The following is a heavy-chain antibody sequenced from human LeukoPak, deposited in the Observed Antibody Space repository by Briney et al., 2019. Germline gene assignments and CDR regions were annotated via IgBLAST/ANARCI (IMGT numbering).Heavy chain of an antibody. CDR1: GYTFTGYY. J-gene: IGHJ5*02. D-gene: IGHD3/OR15-3a*01. CDR3: ARGLGPRGYNWFDP. Sequence: GASVKVSCKASGYTFTGYYMHWVRQAPGQGLEWMGWINPNSGGTNYAQKLQGRVTMTTDTSTSTAYMELRSLRSEDTAVYYCARGLGPRGYNWFDPWGQGTLVTVSS. V-gene: IGHV1-2*02. CDR2: INPNSGGT.